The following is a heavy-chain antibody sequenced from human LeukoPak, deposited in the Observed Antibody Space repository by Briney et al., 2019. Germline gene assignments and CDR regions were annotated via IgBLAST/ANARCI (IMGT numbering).Heavy chain of an antibody. CDR3: TRDQDRVVPAAIRLDY. Sequence: GSLKLSCTASGFTFGDYGMSWFRQAPGKGPEWVGFIRSKAYGGTTEYAASVKGRFTISRDDSKSIAYLQMNSLKTEDTAVYYCTRDQDRVVPAAIRLDYWGQGTLVTVSS. D-gene: IGHD2-2*02. V-gene: IGHV3-49*03. CDR1: GFTFGDYG. CDR2: IRSKAYGGTT. J-gene: IGHJ4*02.